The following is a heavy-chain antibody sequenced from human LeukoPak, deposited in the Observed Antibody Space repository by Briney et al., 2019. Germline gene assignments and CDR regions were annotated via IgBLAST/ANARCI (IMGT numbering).Heavy chain of an antibody. CDR3: ARASSGSYYGSTVNFDY. J-gene: IGHJ4*02. Sequence: PSETLSLTCTVPGGSISSYYGSWIRQPPGKGLEWIGYIYYSGSTNYNPSLKSRVTISVDTSKNQFSLKLSSVTAADTAVYYCARASSGSYYGSTVNFDYWGQGTLVTVSS. CDR1: GGSISSYY. CDR2: IYYSGST. V-gene: IGHV4-59*01. D-gene: IGHD1-26*01.